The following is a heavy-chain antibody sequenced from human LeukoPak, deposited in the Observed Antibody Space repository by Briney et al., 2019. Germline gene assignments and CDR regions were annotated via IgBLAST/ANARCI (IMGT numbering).Heavy chain of an antibody. CDR1: GGTFSSYA. V-gene: IGHV1-69*05. J-gene: IGHJ5*02. D-gene: IGHD3-10*01. CDR3: ARTRRITMPYARVGWFDP. CDR2: IIPIFGTA. Sequence: ASVRVSCKASGGTFSSYAISWVRQAPGQGLEWMGGIIPIFGTANYAQKFQGRVTITTDESTSTAYMELSSLRSEDTAVYYCARTRRITMPYARVGWFDPWGQGTLVTVSS.